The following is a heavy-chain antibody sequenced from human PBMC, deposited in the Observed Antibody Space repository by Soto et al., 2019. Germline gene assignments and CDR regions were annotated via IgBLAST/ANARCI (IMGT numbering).Heavy chain of an antibody. CDR1: GGSISGSY. CDR2: VYYTGST. D-gene: IGHD6-19*01. V-gene: IGHV4-59*01. Sequence: SETLSLTCSVSGGSISGSYWSWIRQSPGKGLEWLGYVYYTGSTNYSPSLRSRVSISVDTSKNEFSLRLGSVTAADTAVYFCARSVAVPGAHIDYWGQGTQVTVSS. CDR3: ARSVAVPGAHIDY. J-gene: IGHJ4*02.